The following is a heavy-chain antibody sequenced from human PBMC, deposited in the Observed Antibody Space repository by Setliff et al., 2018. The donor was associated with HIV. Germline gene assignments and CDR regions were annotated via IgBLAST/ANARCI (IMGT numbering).Heavy chain of an antibody. D-gene: IGHD3-10*01. Sequence: QPGGSLRLSCAASGFTFSSYAMTWVRQAPGKGLEWVSVIYSGGYSTYYADSVKGRFTISRDNSKNTLYLQMNSLRAEDTAVYYCAKDGVSDGSGSYFDYWGQGTLVTVSS. CDR2: IYSGGYST. V-gene: IGHV3-23*03. J-gene: IGHJ4*02. CDR1: GFTFSSYA. CDR3: AKDGVSDGSGSYFDY.